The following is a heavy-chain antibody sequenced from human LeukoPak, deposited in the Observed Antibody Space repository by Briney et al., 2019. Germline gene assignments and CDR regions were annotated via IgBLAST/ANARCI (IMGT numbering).Heavy chain of an antibody. Sequence: KTSETLSLTCTVSGGSISSYYWSWIRQPPGKGLEWIGYICYSGSTNYNPSLKSRVTISVDTSKNQFSLKLSSVTAADTAVYYCARIAAAHYYYYMDVWGKGTTVTVSS. V-gene: IGHV4-59*01. CDR3: ARIAAAHYYYYMDV. CDR2: ICYSGST. J-gene: IGHJ6*03. D-gene: IGHD6-13*01. CDR1: GGSISSYY.